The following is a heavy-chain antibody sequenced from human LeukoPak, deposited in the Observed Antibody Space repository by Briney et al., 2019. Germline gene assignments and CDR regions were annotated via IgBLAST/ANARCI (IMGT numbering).Heavy chain of an antibody. J-gene: IGHJ3*02. CDR2: ISWNSGSI. D-gene: IGHD5-18*01. Sequence: PGRSLRLSCAASGFTFDDYAMHWVRQAPGKGLEWVSGISWNSGSIGYADSVKGRFTISRDNAKNSLYLQMNSLRAEDTALYYCAKVLYSYGSEDAFDIWGQGTMVTVSS. CDR1: GFTFDDYA. V-gene: IGHV3-9*01. CDR3: AKVLYSYGSEDAFDI.